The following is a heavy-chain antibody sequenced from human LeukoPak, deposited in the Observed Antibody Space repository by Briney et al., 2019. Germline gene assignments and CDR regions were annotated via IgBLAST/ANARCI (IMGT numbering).Heavy chain of an antibody. CDR2: IWYDGSNK. CDR1: GFTFSSYG. D-gene: IGHD3-10*01. V-gene: IGHV3-33*01. J-gene: IGHJ4*02. CDR3: ARDNTAGYYYGSAFDY. Sequence: PGGSLRLSCAASGFTFSSYGMHCVRQAPGKGLEWVAVIWYDGSNKYYADSVKGRFTISRDNSKNTLYLQMNSLRAEDTAVYYCARDNTAGYYYGSAFDYWGQGTLVTVSS.